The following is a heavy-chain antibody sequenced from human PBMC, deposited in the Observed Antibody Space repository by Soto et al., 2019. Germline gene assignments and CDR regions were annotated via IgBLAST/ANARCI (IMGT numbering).Heavy chain of an antibody. V-gene: IGHV4-34*01. CDR3: ARGTRNIVATKSPNRFDP. D-gene: IGHD5-12*01. CDR2: INHSGST. J-gene: IGHJ5*02. CDR1: GGSFSGYY. Sequence: PSETLSLTCAVYGGSFSGYYWSWIRQPPGKGLEWIGEINHSGSTNYNPSLKSRVTISVDTSKNQFSLKLSSVTAADTAVYYCARGTRNIVATKSPNRFDPWGQGTLVTVSS.